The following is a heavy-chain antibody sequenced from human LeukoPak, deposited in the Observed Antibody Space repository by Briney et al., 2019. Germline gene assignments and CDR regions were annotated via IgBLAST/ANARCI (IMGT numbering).Heavy chain of an antibody. CDR2: IWHDGSNK. Sequence: PGGSLRLSCATSGFTFSNYGMHWLRQAPGKGLGWVAVIWHDGSNKYYADSVKGRFTVSRDNSKNTLYLQMNSLRAEDTAVYYCANNFDYWGQGTLVTVSS. CDR3: ANNFDY. V-gene: IGHV3-33*03. CDR1: GFTFSNYG. J-gene: IGHJ4*02.